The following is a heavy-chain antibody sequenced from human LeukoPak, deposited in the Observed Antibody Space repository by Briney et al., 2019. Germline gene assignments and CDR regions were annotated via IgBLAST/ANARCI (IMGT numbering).Heavy chain of an antibody. Sequence: SETLSLTCAVYGGSFSGYYWNWIRRPPGKGLEWIGEINHSGSTNHNPSLKSRVTISVDTSKNQFSLKLNSVTAADTAVYYCARGKPQTVFDVWGQGALVTVSS. CDR3: ARGKPQTVFDV. CDR2: INHSGST. D-gene: IGHD3-9*01. V-gene: IGHV4-34*01. J-gene: IGHJ1*01. CDR1: GGSFSGYY.